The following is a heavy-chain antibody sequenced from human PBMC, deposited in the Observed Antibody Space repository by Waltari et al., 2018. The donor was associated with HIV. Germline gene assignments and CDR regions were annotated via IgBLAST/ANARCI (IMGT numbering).Heavy chain of an antibody. CDR2: IKQDGSEK. CDR1: GFTFSSYW. V-gene: IGHV3-7*01. J-gene: IGHJ4*02. D-gene: IGHD6-13*01. Sequence: EVQLVESGGGLVQPGGSLRLSCAASGFTFSSYWMSWVRQAPGKGLEWVANIKQDGSEKYYVDSVKGRFTISRDNAKNSLYLQMNSLRAEDTAVYYCARDHARELVRSSSLVDYWGQGTLVTVSS. CDR3: ARDHARELVRSSSLVDY.